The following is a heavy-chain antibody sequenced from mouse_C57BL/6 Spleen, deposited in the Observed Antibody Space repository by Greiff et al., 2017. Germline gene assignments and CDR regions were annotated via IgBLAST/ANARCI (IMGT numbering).Heavy chain of an antibody. CDR2: IYPGDGDT. J-gene: IGHJ4*01. D-gene: IGHD2-3*01. V-gene: IGHV1-80*01. CDR3: ARRDDGYIYYAMDY. CDR1: GYAFSSYW. Sequence: QVQLQQSGAELVKPGASVKISCKASGYAFSSYWMNWVKQRPGKGLAWIGQIYPGDGDTNYNGKFKGKATLTADKSSSTAYMQLSSLTSEDSAVYFCARRDDGYIYYAMDYWGQGTSVTVSS.